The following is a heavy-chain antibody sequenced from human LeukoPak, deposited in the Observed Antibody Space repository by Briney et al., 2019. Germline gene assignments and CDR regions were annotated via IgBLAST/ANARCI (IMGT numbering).Heavy chain of an antibody. V-gene: IGHV4-61*01. D-gene: IGHD3-9*01. Sequence: SETLSLTCTVSGGSVSNGSYYWSWIRQPPGKGLEWIGYIYYSGSTNYNPSLKSRVTISVDTSKNQFSLKLSSVTAADTAVYYCARDNALTGAYYYYYSGMDVWGKGTTVTVSS. J-gene: IGHJ6*04. CDR2: IYYSGST. CDR3: ARDNALTGAYYYYYSGMDV. CDR1: GGSVSNGSYY.